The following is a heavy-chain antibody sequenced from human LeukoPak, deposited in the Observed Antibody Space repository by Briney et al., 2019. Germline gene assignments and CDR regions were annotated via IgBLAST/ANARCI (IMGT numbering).Heavy chain of an antibody. Sequence: SETLSLTCTVSGGSISSSSYYWGWIRQPPGKGLEWIGSIYYSGSTYYNPSLKSRVTISVDTSKNQFSLKLSSVTAADTAVYYCARNGGNSDFDYWGQGTLVTVSS. J-gene: IGHJ4*02. CDR3: ARNGGNSDFDY. D-gene: IGHD4-23*01. CDR2: IYYSGST. CDR1: GGSISSSSYY. V-gene: IGHV4-39*01.